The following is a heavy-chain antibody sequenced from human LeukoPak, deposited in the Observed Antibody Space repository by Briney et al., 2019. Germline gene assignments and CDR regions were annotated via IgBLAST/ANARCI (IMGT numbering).Heavy chain of an antibody. V-gene: IGHV3-20*04. J-gene: IGHJ4*02. CDR3: ARVVGGNYYGGLDY. CDR2: INWNGDST. CDR1: GFTFDDYG. Sequence: GVSLRLSCSASGFTFDDYGMSWVRQVPGKGLEWVSGINWNGDSTSHADSVKGRFTISRDNAKNSLHLQMNSLRAEDTTFYYCARVVGGNYYGGLDYWGQGALVTVSS. D-gene: IGHD1-26*01.